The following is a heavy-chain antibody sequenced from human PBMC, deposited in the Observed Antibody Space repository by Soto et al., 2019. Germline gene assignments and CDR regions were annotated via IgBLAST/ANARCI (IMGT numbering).Heavy chain of an antibody. D-gene: IGHD5-18*01. Sequence: SLRLSCAAYGFTFSSYAMSWVRQAPGKVLEWVSAISGSGGSTYYADSVKGRFTISRDNSKNKLYLQMNSLRAEETAVYYCAKPDTSMAYDYYGMYVRGKGTTVTVSS. CDR1: GFTFSSYA. CDR3: AKPDTSMAYDYYGMYV. J-gene: IGHJ6*04. V-gene: IGHV3-23*01. CDR2: ISGSGGST.